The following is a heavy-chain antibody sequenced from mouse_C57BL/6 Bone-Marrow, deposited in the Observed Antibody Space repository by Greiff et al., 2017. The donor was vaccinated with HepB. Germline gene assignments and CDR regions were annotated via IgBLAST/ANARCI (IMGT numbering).Heavy chain of an antibody. V-gene: IGHV2-2*01. CDR2: IWSGGST. CDR3: ARTVVAPYYYAMDY. D-gene: IGHD1-1*01. J-gene: IGHJ4*01. CDR1: GFSLTSYG. Sequence: VMLVESGPGLVQPSQSLSITCTVSGFSLTSYGVHWVRQSPGKGLEWLGVIWSGGSTDYNAAFISRLSISKDNSKSQVFFKMNSLQADDTAIYYCARTVVAPYYYAMDYWGQGTSVTVSS.